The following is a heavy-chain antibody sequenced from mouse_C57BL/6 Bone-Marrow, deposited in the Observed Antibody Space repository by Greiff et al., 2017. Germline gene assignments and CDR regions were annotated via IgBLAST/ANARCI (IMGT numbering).Heavy chain of an antibody. CDR1: GSTFTDYY. Sequence: EVQLQESGPVLVKPGASVKLSCTASGSTFTDYYMHWVKQTHGKSLEWLGDINPYNGATSYNQKVKGKATLTVDKSSSPVYMALNSLTSEDSEVYACAKTGTYEVDYWGQGTTLTVSS. V-gene: IGHV1-19*01. CDR2: INPYNGAT. CDR3: AKTGTYEVDY. J-gene: IGHJ2*01. D-gene: IGHD4-1*01.